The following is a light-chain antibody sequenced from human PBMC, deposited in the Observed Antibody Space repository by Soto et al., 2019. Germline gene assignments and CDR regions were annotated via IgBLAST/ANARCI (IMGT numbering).Light chain of an antibody. CDR1: NSDVGGYNF. V-gene: IGLV2-14*01. CDR3: SSYTRSTTDV. CDR2: DVS. Sequence: QSVLTQPASVSGSPGQSITISCTGTNSDVGGYNFVSWYQQHPGKAPKLTIYDVSNRPSGVSNRFSGSKSGNTASLTISGLQTEDDADYYCSSYTRSTTDVFGTGTKVTVL. J-gene: IGLJ1*01.